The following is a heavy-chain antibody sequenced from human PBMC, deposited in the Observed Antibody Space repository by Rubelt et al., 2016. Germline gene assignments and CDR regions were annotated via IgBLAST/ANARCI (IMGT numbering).Heavy chain of an antibody. CDR3: TTSELRRDGYTPVN. J-gene: IGHJ4*02. V-gene: IGHV3-73*01. D-gene: IGHD5-24*01. CDR1: GFTFSGSA. Sequence: VQLVESGGGVVQPGRSLRLSCAASGFTFSGSAMHWVRQASGKGLEWVGRIRSKANSYATAYAASVKGRFTISRDDSKNTAYLQMNSLKTEDTAVYYCTTSELRRDGYTPVNWGQGTLVTVSS. CDR2: IRSKANSYAT.